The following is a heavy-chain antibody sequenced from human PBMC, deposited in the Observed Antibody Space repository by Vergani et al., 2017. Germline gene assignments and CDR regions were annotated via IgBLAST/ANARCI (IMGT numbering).Heavy chain of an antibody. Sequence: EVQLVESGGGIVKPGGSLRLSCVASGFSFRNAWMNWVRLTPGKGLEWVCRIKSTFDTGTTDYAAAVKGRYTISSVDSKTTLFLKRNGLKTEDIGVYYCTTDPRYCGDGSGYWLRDHHYYGMDVWGQGTTVTVSS. CDR2: IKSTFDTGTT. CDR3: TTDPRYCGDGSGYWLRDHHYYGMDV. V-gene: IGHV3-15*07. J-gene: IGHJ6*02. CDR1: GFSFRNAW. D-gene: IGHD2-21*01.